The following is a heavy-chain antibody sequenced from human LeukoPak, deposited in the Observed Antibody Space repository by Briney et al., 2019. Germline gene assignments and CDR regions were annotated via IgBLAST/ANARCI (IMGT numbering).Heavy chain of an antibody. CDR3: ARDRVASGRFEEVAS. D-gene: IGHD3-10*01. Sequence: GGSLRLSCAASGFTFSTYSMNWVRQAPGKGLDWVSFISGGGSYIYYAESVKGRFTISRDNAKNSLYLQMNSLRAEDTAIYYCARDRVASGRFEEVASWGQGTLVTVSS. CDR1: GFTFSTYS. J-gene: IGHJ5*02. CDR2: ISGGGSYI. V-gene: IGHV3-21*01.